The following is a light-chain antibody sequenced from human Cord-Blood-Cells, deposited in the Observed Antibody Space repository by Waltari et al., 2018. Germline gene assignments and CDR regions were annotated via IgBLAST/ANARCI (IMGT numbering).Light chain of an antibody. CDR2: DAS. V-gene: IGKV1-33*01. CDR3: QQYDNLPIT. J-gene: IGKJ5*01. Sequence: DIQMHQSPSSLSASLRDRVTSTCQARQDNSNYLTWYQQKPGNAPKLLIYDASNLETGVPSRFSGSGSGTDFTFTISSLQPEDIATYYCQQYDNLPITFGQGTRLEIK. CDR1: QDNSNY.